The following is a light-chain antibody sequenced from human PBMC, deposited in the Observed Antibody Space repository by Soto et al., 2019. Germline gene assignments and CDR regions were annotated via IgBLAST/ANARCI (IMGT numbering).Light chain of an antibody. Sequence: QSVLTQPASVSGSPGQSITISCRGTSSDVGGYNYVSWYQQHPGKAPKLMIYEVSNWPSGVSNRFSGSKSGNTASLTISGLQAEDEADYYCSSYRSSSHPLYVFGTGTKLTVL. CDR2: EVS. CDR3: SSYRSSSHPLYV. CDR1: SSDVGGYNY. V-gene: IGLV2-14*01. J-gene: IGLJ1*01.